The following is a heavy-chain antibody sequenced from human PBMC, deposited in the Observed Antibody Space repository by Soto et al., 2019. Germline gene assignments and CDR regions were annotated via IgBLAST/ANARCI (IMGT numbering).Heavy chain of an antibody. J-gene: IGHJ5*02. CDR1: GGTFSIYA. D-gene: IGHD6-19*01. CDR3: ARPRIAVAGNWFDP. V-gene: IGHV1-69*13. Sequence: RASVKVSCKASGGTFSIYAISWVRQAPGQGLEWMGGIIPIFGTANYAQKFQGRVTITADESTSTAYMELSSLRSEDTAVYYCARPRIAVAGNWFDPWGQGTLVTDSS. CDR2: IIPIFGTA.